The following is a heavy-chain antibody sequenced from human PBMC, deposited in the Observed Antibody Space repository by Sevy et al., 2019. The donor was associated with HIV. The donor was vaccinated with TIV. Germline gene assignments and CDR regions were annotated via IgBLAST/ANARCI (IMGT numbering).Heavy chain of an antibody. CDR1: GFTFSDPW. V-gene: IGHV3-15*01. J-gene: IGHJ6*02. CDR2: IKSKADGGTT. Sequence: GGSLRLSCLASGFTFSDPWMSWVRQAPGKGLEWVGRIKSKADGGTTDYAAPVKGRFTISRDDSKNTLYLQMESLQTVDTAVYYCTTHPSLRFAMMVVAEGGMDVWGQGTTVTVSS. D-gene: IGHD3-22*01. CDR3: TTHPSLRFAMMVVAEGGMDV.